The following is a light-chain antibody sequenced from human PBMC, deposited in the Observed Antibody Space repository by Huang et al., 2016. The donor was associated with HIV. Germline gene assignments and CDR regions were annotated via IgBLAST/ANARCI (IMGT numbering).Light chain of an antibody. CDR1: QSVGNH. Sequence: IALTQSPATLSVSPGERVTLSCRASQSVGNHRAWYQQKPGQAPRLLIHDASTRAIGISSRFSGSGSGTEFTLTVSSLQSADLAVYYCQQSSDYWTFGQGTKIEFK. CDR2: DAS. V-gene: IGKV3-15*01. CDR3: QQSSDYWT. J-gene: IGKJ1*01.